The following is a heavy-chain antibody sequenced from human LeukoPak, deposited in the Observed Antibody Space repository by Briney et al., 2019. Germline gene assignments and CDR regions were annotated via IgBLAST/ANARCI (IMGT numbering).Heavy chain of an antibody. V-gene: IGHV4-4*07. Sequence: TSETLSLTCTVSGGSISSYYWSWIRQPAGKGLEWIGSIYTSGSTNYNPSLKSRVTMSVDTSKNQFSLKLSSVTAADTAVYYCARALVSKHGYYMDVWGKGTTVTVSS. CDR3: ARALVSKHGYYMDV. J-gene: IGHJ6*03. CDR2: IYTSGST. CDR1: GGSISSYY. D-gene: IGHD6-6*01.